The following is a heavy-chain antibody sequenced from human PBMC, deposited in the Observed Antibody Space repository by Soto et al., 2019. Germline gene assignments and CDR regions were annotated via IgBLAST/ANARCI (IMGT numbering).Heavy chain of an antibody. CDR1: GFTFSSYS. V-gene: IGHV3-48*01. D-gene: IGHD1-1*01. CDR3: AKGPWDWNDVLRDYYYGMDV. Sequence: PGGSLRLSCAASGFTFSSYSMNWVRQAPGKGLEWVSYISSSSSTIYYADSVKGRFTISRDNSKNTLYLQMNSLRAEDTAVYYCAKGPWDWNDVLRDYYYGMDVWGQGTTVTVSS. J-gene: IGHJ6*02. CDR2: ISSSSSTI.